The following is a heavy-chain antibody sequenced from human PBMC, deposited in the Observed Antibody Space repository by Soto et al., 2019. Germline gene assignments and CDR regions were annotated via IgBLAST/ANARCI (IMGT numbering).Heavy chain of an antibody. CDR3: ARGAPRWSSTSCYIWDYYYGMDV. J-gene: IGHJ6*02. D-gene: IGHD2-2*02. Sequence: QVQLVQSGAEVKKPGSSVKVSCKASGGTFSSYAISWVRQAPGQGLEWMGGIIPIFGTANYAQKFQGRVTITADKSTSTAYMELSSLRSEDTAVYYCARGAPRWSSTSCYIWDYYYGMDVWGQGTTVTVSS. CDR1: GGTFSSYA. V-gene: IGHV1-69*06. CDR2: IIPIFGTA.